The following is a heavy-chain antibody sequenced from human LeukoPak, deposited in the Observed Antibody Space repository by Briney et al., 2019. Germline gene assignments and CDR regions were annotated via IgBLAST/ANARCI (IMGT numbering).Heavy chain of an antibody. CDR3: ARASPYDFWSGYYGFDY. CDR1: GFTFSSYW. CDR2: IKQDGSEK. V-gene: IGHV3-7*01. J-gene: IGHJ4*02. Sequence: PGGSLRLSCAASGFTFSSYWMSWVRQAPGKGLEWVANIKQDGSEKYYVDSVKGRFTISRDNAKNSLYLQMNSLRAEGTAVYYCARASPYDFWSGYYGFDYWGQGTLVTVSS. D-gene: IGHD3-3*01.